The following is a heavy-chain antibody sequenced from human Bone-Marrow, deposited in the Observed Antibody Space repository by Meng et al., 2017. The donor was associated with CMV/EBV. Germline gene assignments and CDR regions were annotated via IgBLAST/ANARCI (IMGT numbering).Heavy chain of an antibody. CDR2: INHSGST. D-gene: IGHD5-24*01. Sequence: SETLSLSCAVYGGSFSGYYWSWIRQPPGKGLEWIGEINHSGSTNYNPSLKSRVTISVDTCKNQFSLKLSSVTAADTAVYYCARLRRDWRNRVLDTWGQGNLVTVSS. CDR3: ARLRRDWRNRVLDT. V-gene: IGHV4-34*01. J-gene: IGHJ5*02. CDR1: GGSFSGYY.